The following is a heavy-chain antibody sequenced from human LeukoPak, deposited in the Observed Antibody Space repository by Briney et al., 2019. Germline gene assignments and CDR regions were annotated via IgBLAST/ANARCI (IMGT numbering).Heavy chain of an antibody. V-gene: IGHV3-7*01. D-gene: IGHD6-19*01. J-gene: IGHJ4*02. CDR1: GFTFSSYW. CDR2: IKQDGSEK. Sequence: RGSLRLSCAASGFTFSSYWMSWVRQAPGKGLEWVANIKQDGSEKYYVDSVKGRFTISRDNAKNSLYLQMNSLRAEDTAVYYCAREIAVSYFDYWGQGTLVTVSS. CDR3: AREIAVSYFDY.